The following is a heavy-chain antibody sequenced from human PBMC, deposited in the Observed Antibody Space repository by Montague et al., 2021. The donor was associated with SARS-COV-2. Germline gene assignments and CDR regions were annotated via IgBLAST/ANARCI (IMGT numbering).Heavy chain of an antibody. Sequence: SETLSLTCTVSGDSIRSYHWTWIRQPPGKGLEWIGRISDSGRTIYNPSLKSRVTISVDTSKNQFFLNLRSMVAADTAIYYCTRDRGIVAADNYYYGMDVWGPGTTVTVSS. CDR2: ISDSGRT. J-gene: IGHJ6*02. CDR1: GDSIRSYH. V-gene: IGHV4-59*13. CDR3: TRDRGIVAADNYYYGMDV. D-gene: IGHD6-13*01.